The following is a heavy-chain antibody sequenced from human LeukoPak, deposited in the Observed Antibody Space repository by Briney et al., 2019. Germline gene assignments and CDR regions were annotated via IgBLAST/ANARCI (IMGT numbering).Heavy chain of an antibody. CDR2: INHSGST. Sequence: SETLSLTCAVYGGSFSGYYWSWIRQPPGKGLEWIGEINHSGSTNYNPSLKSRVTISVDTSKNQFSLKLSSVTAADKAVYYFARYSGRHYVDYWGQGNLVTVSS. CDR1: GGSFSGYY. CDR3: ARYSGRHYVDY. V-gene: IGHV4-34*01. J-gene: IGHJ4*02. D-gene: IGHD1-26*01.